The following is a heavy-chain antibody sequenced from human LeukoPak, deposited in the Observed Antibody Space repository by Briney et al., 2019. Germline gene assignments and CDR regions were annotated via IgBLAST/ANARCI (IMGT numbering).Heavy chain of an antibody. CDR3: AAGTYYYDSSGYAFDY. V-gene: IGHV1-58*01. D-gene: IGHD3-22*01. Sequence: GASVKVSCKASGFTFTRSAVQWVRQARGQRLEWIGWIVVGSGDTNYAQKFQERVTITRDMSTSTAYIELSSLRSEDTAVYYCAAGTYYYDSSGYAFDYWGQGTLVTVSS. CDR2: IVVGSGDT. J-gene: IGHJ4*02. CDR1: GFTFTRSA.